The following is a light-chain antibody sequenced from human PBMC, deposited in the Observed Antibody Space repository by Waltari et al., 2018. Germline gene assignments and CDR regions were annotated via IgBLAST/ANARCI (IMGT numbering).Light chain of an antibody. J-gene: IGLJ2*01. V-gene: IGLV2-8*01. Sequence: QSALTQPPSASGSPGQSVTISCTGTSSDVGGYTYVSWYQQHPGKAPKLMIYEVSKRPSGVPDRFSGSKSGNTASLTVSGLQAEDEADYYCSSYAGSNNLVFGGGTKLTAL. CDR2: EVS. CDR1: SSDVGGYTY. CDR3: SSYAGSNNLV.